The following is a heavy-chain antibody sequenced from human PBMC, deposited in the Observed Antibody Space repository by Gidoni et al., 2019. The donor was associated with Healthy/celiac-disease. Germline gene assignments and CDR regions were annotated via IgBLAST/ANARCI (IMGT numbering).Heavy chain of an antibody. CDR2: INPNSGGT. V-gene: IGHV1-2*02. J-gene: IGHJ4*02. CDR3: ARDGLWFGELLRNVFDY. CDR1: GYTFTGYY. D-gene: IGHD3-10*01. Sequence: QVQLVQSGAEVKKPGASVTVSCKASGYTFTGYYMHWVRQAPGQGLEWIGWINPNSGGTNYAQKFQGRVTMTRDTSISTAYMELSRLRSDDTAVYYCARDGLWFGELLRNVFDYWGQGTLVTVSS.